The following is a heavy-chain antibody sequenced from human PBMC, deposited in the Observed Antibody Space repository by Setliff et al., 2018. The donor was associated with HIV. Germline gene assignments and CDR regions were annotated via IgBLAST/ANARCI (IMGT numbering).Heavy chain of an antibody. CDR2: IYYSGRA. J-gene: IGHJ4*02. Sequence: PSETLSLTCTASGASIRNGFYYWHWIRQPPGKGLEWIGSIYYSGRAHYKSSLKSRVTISVDTSKNQFSLKLSSVTAADTAVYYCARDRLTYYFDYWGQGILVTVSS. D-gene: IGHD3-22*01. CDR3: ARDRLTYYFDY. V-gene: IGHV4-39*07. CDR1: GASIRNGFYY.